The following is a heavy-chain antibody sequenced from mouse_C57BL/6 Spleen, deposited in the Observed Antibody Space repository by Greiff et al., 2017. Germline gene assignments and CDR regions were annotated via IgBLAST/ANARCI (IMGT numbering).Heavy chain of an antibody. CDR1: GFTFSSYG. CDR3: ARHVITTARYFDV. J-gene: IGHJ1*03. CDR2: ISSGGSYT. Sequence: EVQVVESGGDLVKPGGSLKLSCAASGFTFSSYGMSWVRQTPDKRLEWVATISSGGSYTYYPDSVKGRFTISRDNAKNTLYLQMSSLKSEDTAMYYCARHVITTARYFDVWGTGTTGTVSS. V-gene: IGHV5-6*01. D-gene: IGHD1-1*01.